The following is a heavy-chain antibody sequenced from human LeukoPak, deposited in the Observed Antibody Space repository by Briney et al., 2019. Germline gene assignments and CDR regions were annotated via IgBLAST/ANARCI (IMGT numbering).Heavy chain of an antibody. J-gene: IGHJ4*02. CDR1: GFTFSSYG. D-gene: IGHD6-13*01. CDR2: INGDGSST. Sequence: GGSLRLSCAASGFTFSSYGMHWVRQAPGKGLVWVSRINGDGSSTSYAGSVKGRFTISRDNAKNTLYLQMNSLRAEDTAIYYCARHIAAAGTLDYWGQGTLATVSS. V-gene: IGHV3-74*01. CDR3: ARHIAAAGTLDY.